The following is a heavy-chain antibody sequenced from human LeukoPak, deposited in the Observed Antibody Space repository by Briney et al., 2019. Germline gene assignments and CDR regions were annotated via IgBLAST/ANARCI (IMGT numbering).Heavy chain of an antibody. Sequence: PSETLSLTCTVSGGSISSSSYYWGWIRQPPGKGLEWIGSIYYSGSTYYNPSLKSRVTISVDTSKNQFSLKLSSVTAADTAVYYCALGPRQWLEYYFDYWGQGTLVTVSS. V-gene: IGHV4-39*01. J-gene: IGHJ4*02. CDR3: ALGPRQWLEYYFDY. CDR2: IYYSGST. D-gene: IGHD6-19*01. CDR1: GGSISSSSYY.